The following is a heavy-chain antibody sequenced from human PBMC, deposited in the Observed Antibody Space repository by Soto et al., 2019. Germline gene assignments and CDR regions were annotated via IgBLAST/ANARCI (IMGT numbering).Heavy chain of an antibody. Sequence: SETLSLTCTVSGGSISSGGYYWSWIRQHPGKGLVWIGYIYYSGSTYYNPSLKSRVTISVDTSKNQFSLKLSSVTAADTAVYYCARVGDILTGYHPYYYYGMDVWGQGTTVTVSS. CDR3: ARVGDILTGYHPYYYYGMDV. V-gene: IGHV4-31*03. J-gene: IGHJ6*02. CDR1: GGSISSGGYY. CDR2: IYYSGST. D-gene: IGHD3-9*01.